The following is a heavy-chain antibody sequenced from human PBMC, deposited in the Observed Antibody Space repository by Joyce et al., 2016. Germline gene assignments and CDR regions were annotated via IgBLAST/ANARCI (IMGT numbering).Heavy chain of an antibody. CDR3: ARSQWMAPLIY. CDR2: INNSGVT. CDR1: GGPFRGFF. V-gene: IGHV4-34*01. Sequence: QVQLQQWGAGLLKPSETLSLTCAVSGGPFRGFFWTWVRQPTGKGLEWIGDINNSGVTHYNQSYKTRVTLSVDTPKNQFSLKLTSLSAADTAVYCCARSQWMAPLIYWGQGTPVTVSS. D-gene: IGHD6-19*01. J-gene: IGHJ4*02.